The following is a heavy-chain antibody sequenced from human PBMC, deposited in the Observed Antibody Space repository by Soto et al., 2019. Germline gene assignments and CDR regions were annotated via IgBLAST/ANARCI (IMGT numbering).Heavy chain of an antibody. CDR3: ATMRRDYDSSGYYEYYFDY. D-gene: IGHD3-22*01. J-gene: IGHJ4*02. CDR1: GYTFTSYG. Sequence: ASVKVSCKASGYTFTSYGISWVRQAPGQGLEWMGWISAYNGNTNYAQKLQGRVTMTTDTSTSTAYMELRSLRSDDTAVYYCATMRRDYDSSGYYEYYFDYWGQGTLVTVSS. V-gene: IGHV1-18*01. CDR2: ISAYNGNT.